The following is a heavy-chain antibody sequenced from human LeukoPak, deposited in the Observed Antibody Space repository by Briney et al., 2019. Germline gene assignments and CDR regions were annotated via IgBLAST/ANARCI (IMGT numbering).Heavy chain of an antibody. V-gene: IGHV3-23*01. CDR1: GFTFSSYA. J-gene: IGHJ6*02. D-gene: IGHD1-26*01. Sequence: GGSLRLSCAASGFTFSSYAMSWVRQAPGKGLEWVSAISGSGGSTCYADSVKGRFTISRDNSKNTLYLQMNSLRAEDTAVYYCAKVVGATWDYYYGMDVWGQGTTVTVSS. CDR3: AKVVGATWDYYYGMDV. CDR2: ISGSGGST.